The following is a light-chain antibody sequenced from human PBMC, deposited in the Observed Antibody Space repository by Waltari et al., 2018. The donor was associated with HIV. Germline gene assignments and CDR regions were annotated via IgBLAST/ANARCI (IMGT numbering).Light chain of an antibody. V-gene: IGKV1-33*01. CDR1: EDINNF. J-gene: IGKJ4*01. CDR3: QQYESLPLT. Sequence: DIQMTQSPSSLSASVGARVTITCQATEDINNFLNWYQKKPGKPPKLLIYDTSDLETGVPSRFSGSRSGTDFTLNIAGLQPEDVATYYCQQYESLPLTFGGGTRVEI. CDR2: DTS.